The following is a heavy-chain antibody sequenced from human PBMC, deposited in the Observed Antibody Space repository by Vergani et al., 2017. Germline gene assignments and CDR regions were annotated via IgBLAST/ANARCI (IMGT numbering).Heavy chain of an antibody. CDR1: GFTLSDYY. CDR2: ITTSSSYT. J-gene: IGHJ6*02. D-gene: IGHD3-16*01. V-gene: IGHV3-11*06. CDR3: AGGHDVMDV. Sequence: QVQVVESGGGLVKPGGPLRLSCAASGFTLSDYYMTWIRQAPGKGLEWVSYITTSSSYTDNADSMTGRFTISRDNAKESLYLQRNSLRAEDTAVYDCAGGHDVMDVWGQGTTVTVSS.